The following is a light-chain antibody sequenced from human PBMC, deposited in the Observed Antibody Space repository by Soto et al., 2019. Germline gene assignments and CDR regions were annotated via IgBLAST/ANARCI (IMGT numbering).Light chain of an antibody. Sequence: EVVLTLSAGTLSLSPGERATLSCRASQSVSSSYLAWYQQKPGQAPRLLIYGASSRATGIPDRFSGSGSGTDFTLTISRLEPEDFAVYYCQQYGSSLWTLGQGTKG. J-gene: IGKJ1*01. CDR3: QQYGSSLWT. CDR1: QSVSSSY. V-gene: IGKV3-20*01. CDR2: GAS.